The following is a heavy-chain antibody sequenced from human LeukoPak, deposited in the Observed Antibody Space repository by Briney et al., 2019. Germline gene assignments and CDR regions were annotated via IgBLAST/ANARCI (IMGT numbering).Heavy chain of an antibody. D-gene: IGHD3-9*01. V-gene: IGHV3-11*01. CDR3: ARDYDILTGYYMDV. J-gene: IGHJ6*03. Sequence: PGGSLRLSCAASGFTFSDYYMSWIRQTPGKGLEWVSYISSSGSTIYYADSLKGRFTISRDNAKNSLYLQMNSLRAEDTAVYYCARDYDILTGYYMDVWGKGTTVTISS. CDR1: GFTFSDYY. CDR2: ISSSGSTI.